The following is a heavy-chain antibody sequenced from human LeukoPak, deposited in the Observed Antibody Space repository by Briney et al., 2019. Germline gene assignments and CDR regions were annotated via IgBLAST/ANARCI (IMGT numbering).Heavy chain of an antibody. CDR3: ARDTVVPAAMTYYYYGMDV. V-gene: IGHV4-59*01. CDR2: IYYSGST. CDR1: GGSISGYY. D-gene: IGHD2-2*01. J-gene: IGHJ6*04. Sequence: PSETLSLTCTVSGGSISGYYWSWIRQPPGKGLEWIGYIYYSGSTNYNPSLKSRVTISVDTSKNQFSLKLSSVTAADTAVYYCARDTVVPAAMTYYYYGMDVWGKGTTVTVS.